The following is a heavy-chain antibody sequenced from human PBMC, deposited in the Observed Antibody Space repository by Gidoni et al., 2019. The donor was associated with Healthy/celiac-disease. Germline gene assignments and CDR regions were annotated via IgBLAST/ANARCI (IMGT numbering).Heavy chain of an antibody. Sequence: QVQLQESGPGLVKPSQTLSLTCTVSGGSISSCGYYWSWIRQHPGKGLEWIGYIYYSGSTYYNPSLKSRVTISVDTSKNQFSLKLSSVTAADTAVYYCARSPGGYPPTLADDAFDIWGQGTMVTVSS. V-gene: IGHV4-31*03. CDR3: ARSPGGYPPTLADDAFDI. CDR2: IYYSGST. D-gene: IGHD3-16*02. CDR1: GGSISSCGYY. J-gene: IGHJ3*02.